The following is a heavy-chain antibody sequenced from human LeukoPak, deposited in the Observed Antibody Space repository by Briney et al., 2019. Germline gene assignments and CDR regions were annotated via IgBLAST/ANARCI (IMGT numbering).Heavy chain of an antibody. CDR3: ARGPLGTSHPHY. V-gene: IGHV1-69*04. D-gene: IGHD3-10*01. CDR2: IIPILGIA. J-gene: IGHJ4*02. Sequence: SVKVCCKASGGTFSSYAISWVRQAPGQGLAWMGRIIPILGIANYAQKFQGRVTITADKSTSTAYMELSSLRSEDTAVYYCARGPLGTSHPHYWGQGTLVTVSS. CDR1: GGTFSSYA.